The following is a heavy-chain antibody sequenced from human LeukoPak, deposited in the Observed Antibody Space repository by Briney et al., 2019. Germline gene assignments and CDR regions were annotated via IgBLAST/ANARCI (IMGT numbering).Heavy chain of an antibody. D-gene: IGHD1-26*01. V-gene: IGHV3-48*03. J-gene: IGHJ6*03. CDR1: GFTFSSYE. Sequence: HPGGSLRLSCAASGFTFSSYEMNWVRQAPGKGLEWVSYISSSGSTIYYADSVKGRFTISRDNAKNSLYLQMNSLRAEDTAVYYCAKGAVGAYYYYMDVWGKGTTVTVSS. CDR2: ISSSGSTI. CDR3: AKGAVGAYYYYMDV.